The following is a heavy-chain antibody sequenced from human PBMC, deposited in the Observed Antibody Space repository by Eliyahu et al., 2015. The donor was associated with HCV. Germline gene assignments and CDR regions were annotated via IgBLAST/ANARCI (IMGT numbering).Heavy chain of an antibody. V-gene: IGHV3-30*18. CDR2: ISYDGSNK. CDR3: AKENGMDV. Sequence: QVQLVESGGGVVQPGXSLRLSCAASGFTFSSYGMHWVRQAPGKGLEWVAVISYDGSNKYYADSVKGRFTISRDNSKNTLYLQMNSLRAEDTAVYYCAKENGMDVWGQGTTVTVSS. J-gene: IGHJ6*02. CDR1: GFTFSSYG.